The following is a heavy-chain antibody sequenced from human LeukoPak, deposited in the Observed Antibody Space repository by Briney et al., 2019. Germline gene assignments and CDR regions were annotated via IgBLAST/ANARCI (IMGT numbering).Heavy chain of an antibody. V-gene: IGHV3-23*01. CDR1: GFTFSSYG. CDR2: ISGSGGSA. CDR3: AKRVVVTNAFDI. D-gene: IGHD3-22*01. J-gene: IGHJ3*02. Sequence: GGSLRLSCAASGFTFSSYGMSWVRQAPGKGLEWVSAISGSGGSAYYADSVKGRFTISRDNSKNTLYLQMNSLSAEDTAVYYCAKRVVVTNAFDIWGQGTMVTVSS.